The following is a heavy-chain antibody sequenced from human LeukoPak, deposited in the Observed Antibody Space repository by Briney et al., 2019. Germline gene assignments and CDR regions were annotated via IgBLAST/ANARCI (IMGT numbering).Heavy chain of an antibody. V-gene: IGHV3-30*03. CDR2: ISYDGSNK. J-gene: IGHJ6*02. CDR3: ARDHVTYYYSGSYYAGMDV. D-gene: IGHD1-26*01. Sequence: PGGSLRLSCAASGFTFSSYGMHWVRQAPGKGLEWVAVISYDGSNKYYADSVKGRFTISRDNSKNTLYLQMNSLRAEDTAVYYCARDHVTYYYSGSYYAGMDVWGQGTTVTVSS. CDR1: GFTFSSYG.